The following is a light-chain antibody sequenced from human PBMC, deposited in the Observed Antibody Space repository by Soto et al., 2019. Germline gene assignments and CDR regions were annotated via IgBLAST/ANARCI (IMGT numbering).Light chain of an antibody. CDR1: SSDVGGYNY. CDR3: CSYAGSYV. CDR2: DVS. V-gene: IGLV2-11*01. J-gene: IGLJ1*01. Sequence: QSALTQPRSVSGSPGQSVTISCTGTSSDVGGYNYVSWYQHHPGKAPKLMIYDVSKRPSGVPDRFSGSKSGNTASLTISRLQAEDEADYYCCSYAGSYVFGTGTKLTVL.